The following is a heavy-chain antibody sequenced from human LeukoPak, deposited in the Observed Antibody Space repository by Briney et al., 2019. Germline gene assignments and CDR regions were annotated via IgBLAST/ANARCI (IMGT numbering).Heavy chain of an antibody. CDR1: GFXFSNYG. V-gene: IGHV3-30*18. CDR3: AKGGTYRDYFDY. J-gene: IGHJ4*02. CDR2: ISYDGSNK. Sequence: PGRSLRLSCAASGFXFSNYGIQWVREAPGKGLEWGTVISYDGSNKYYADSVKGRFTISRDNSRNTLYLQMNSLRAEDTAVYYCAKGGTYRDYFDYWGQGTLVTVSS. D-gene: IGHD3-16*01.